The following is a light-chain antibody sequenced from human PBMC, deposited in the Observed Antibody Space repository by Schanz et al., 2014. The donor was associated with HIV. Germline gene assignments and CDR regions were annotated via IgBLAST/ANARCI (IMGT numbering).Light chain of an antibody. CDR3: QQYGSSPVT. Sequence: EVVLTQSPATLSLLPGERATLSCRASQSVSSNFLAWYQQKPGQAPRLVIFGASNRATGIPDRFSGSDSGTDFTLTISRVEPEDYAVYYCQQYGSSPVTFGQGTKLEIK. CDR1: QSVSSNF. V-gene: IGKV3-20*01. J-gene: IGKJ2*01. CDR2: GAS.